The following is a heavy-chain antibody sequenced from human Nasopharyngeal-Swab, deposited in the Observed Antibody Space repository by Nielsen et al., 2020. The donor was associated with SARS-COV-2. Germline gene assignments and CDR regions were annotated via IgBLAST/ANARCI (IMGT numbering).Heavy chain of an antibody. J-gene: IGHJ4*02. Sequence: GESLKISCKASGYSFTNYWIGWVRQMPGTGMEWMGLIYPGYSSIRYLPSFQGQVTISVDKSISTTYLQGSNLKASDAATYYCARRGDCNGNPCYSDYWGQGTLVTVSS. D-gene: IGHD2-21*02. V-gene: IGHV5-51*01. CDR3: ARRGDCNGNPCYSDY. CDR2: IYPGYSSI. CDR1: GYSFTNYW.